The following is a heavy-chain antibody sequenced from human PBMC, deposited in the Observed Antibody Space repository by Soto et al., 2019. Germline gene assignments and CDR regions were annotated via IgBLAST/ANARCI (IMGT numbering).Heavy chain of an antibody. D-gene: IGHD2-2*01. CDR2: VYHTGST. CDR1: GASISSYY. V-gene: IGHV4-59*01. CDR3: ARVSRKYCSYSSCEIPTFDS. Sequence: SETLSLTCNVSGASISSYYWSWIRQPPGKGLEWIAHVYHTGSTYYNASLKSRVTISVDTSKNQFSLKLSSATAADTAIYFCARVSRKYCSYSSCEIPTFDSWGQGTLVTVSS. J-gene: IGHJ4*02.